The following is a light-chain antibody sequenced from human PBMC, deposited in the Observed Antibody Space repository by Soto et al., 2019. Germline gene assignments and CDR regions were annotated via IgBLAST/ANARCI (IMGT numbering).Light chain of an antibody. J-gene: IGKJ4*01. CDR3: QHPTSYPNT. CDR1: QALSNY. V-gene: IGKV1-9*01. CDR2: SAS. Sequence: DIQLTHSPSVLSASVGDTATITCRASQALSNYLAWYQQKPGKAPDLLIYSASTLQSGVPARFSGSGSGTDFTLTISSLQPEDFAPYYCQHPTSYPNTFGGGTKV.